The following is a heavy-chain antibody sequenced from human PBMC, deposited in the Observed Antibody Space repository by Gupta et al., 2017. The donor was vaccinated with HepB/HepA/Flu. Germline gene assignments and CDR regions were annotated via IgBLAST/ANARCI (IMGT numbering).Heavy chain of an antibody. CDR3: ARNGGQIDY. D-gene: IGHD3-16*01. CDR1: GFTFSTHW. CDR2: IKLDGSDK. V-gene: IGHV3-7*01. Sequence: EVQLVESGGGLVQPGGSLRLSCAASGFTFSTHWMSWVRQAPGKGLAWVANIKLDGSDKYYIDSVKGRFTISRDNAKNSLYLQMNSLRFEDTAVYYCARNGGQIDYWGQGTLVTVSS. J-gene: IGHJ4*02.